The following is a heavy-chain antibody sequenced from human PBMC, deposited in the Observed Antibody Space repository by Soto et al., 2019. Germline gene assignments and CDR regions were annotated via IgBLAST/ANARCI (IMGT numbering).Heavy chain of an antibody. CDR1: GYTFTSYG. J-gene: IGHJ5*02. D-gene: IGHD6-19*01. V-gene: IGHV1-18*01. CDR3: ARGYSSGWSKNWIDP. CDR2: ISAYNGNT. Sequence: GASVKVSCKASGYTFTSYGISWVRQAPGQGLEWMGWISAYNGNTNYAQKLQGRVTMTTDTSTSTAYMELRSLRSDGTAVYYCARGYSSGWSKNWIDPWGQGTLVTVSS.